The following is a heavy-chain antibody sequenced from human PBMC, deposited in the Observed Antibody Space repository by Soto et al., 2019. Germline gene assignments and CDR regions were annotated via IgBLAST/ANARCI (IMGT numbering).Heavy chain of an antibody. CDR2: IKSKTDGGTT. Sequence: PGGSLRLSCAASGFPFTNAWMSWVRQAPGKGQEWVGHIKSKTDGGTTDYAAPVKGRFTISRDDSKNTLYLQMNSLKTEDTAVYFCTTDHAGFWSGFYVDYWGQGTLVTVSS. J-gene: IGHJ4*02. D-gene: IGHD3-3*01. CDR1: GFPFTNAW. CDR3: TTDHAGFWSGFYVDY. V-gene: IGHV3-15*01.